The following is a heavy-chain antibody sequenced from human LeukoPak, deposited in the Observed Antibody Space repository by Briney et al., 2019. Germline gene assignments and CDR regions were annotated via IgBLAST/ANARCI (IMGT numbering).Heavy chain of an antibody. J-gene: IGHJ5*02. V-gene: IGHV4-59*01. D-gene: IGHD6-19*01. CDR2: IYYSGST. CDR1: GGSISSYY. Sequence: SETLSLTCTVSGGSISSYYWSWIRQPPGKGLEWIGYIYYSGSTNYNPSLKSRVTISVDTSKNQFSLKLSSVTAADTAVYYCARVGGGWDWFDPWGQGTLVTVSS. CDR3: ARVGGGWDWFDP.